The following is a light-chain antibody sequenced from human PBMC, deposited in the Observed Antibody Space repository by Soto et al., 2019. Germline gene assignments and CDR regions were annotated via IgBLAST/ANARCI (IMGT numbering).Light chain of an antibody. CDR1: KLGDKY. J-gene: IGLJ2*01. CDR3: QAWDSSTVI. V-gene: IGLV3-1*01. Sequence: SYELTQPPSVSVSPGHTASITCSGDKLGDKYACWYQQKPGQSPVLVIYQNTKRPSGIPERFSGSTSGNTATLTISGTQAMDEADYYCQAWDSSTVIFGVGTKVTVL. CDR2: QNT.